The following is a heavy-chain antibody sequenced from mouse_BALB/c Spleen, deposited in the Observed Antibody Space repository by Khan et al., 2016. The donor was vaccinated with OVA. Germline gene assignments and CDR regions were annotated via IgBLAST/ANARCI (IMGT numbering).Heavy chain of an antibody. CDR1: GYTFTDYS. CDR3: ARDRYDYFDY. Sequence: QIQLVQSGPELKKPGETVKISCKASGYTFTDYSMHWVKQAPGKGLKWMGWINTETGEPTYADDFKGRFAFSLETSASTAYLQINNLKNEDTATYFCARDRYDYFDYCGQVPTLTVSS. V-gene: IGHV9-2-1*01. J-gene: IGHJ2*01. CDR2: INTETGEP. D-gene: IGHD2-14*01.